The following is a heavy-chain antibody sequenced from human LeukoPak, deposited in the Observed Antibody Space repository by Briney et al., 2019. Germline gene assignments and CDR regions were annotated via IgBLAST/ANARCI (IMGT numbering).Heavy chain of an antibody. CDR2: INAADGNT. CDR3: ARDYSLSEIGWGSLAY. Sequence: GASVKVSCKASGYTFVTYAMHWVRQAPGQSLEWMGWINAADGNTKYSQKFQGRVTFTRDTFASIAYMELSSLRSEDTAVYYCARDYSLSEIGWGSLAYWGQGTLVTVSS. V-gene: IGHV1-3*01. CDR1: GYTFVTYA. J-gene: IGHJ4*02. D-gene: IGHD5/OR15-5a*01.